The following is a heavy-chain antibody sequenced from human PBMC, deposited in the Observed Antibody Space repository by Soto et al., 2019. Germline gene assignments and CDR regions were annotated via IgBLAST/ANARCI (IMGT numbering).Heavy chain of an antibody. J-gene: IGHJ6*02. CDR3: ARPPHGMDV. V-gene: IGHV3-7*03. CDR1: GFTLSSFW. CDR2: IKQDGSET. Sequence: PGGSLRLSCAASGFTLSSFWMTWVRQAPGKGPEWVASIKQDGSETYYVDSVKGRFTISRDNPKNTLYLQMISLRVGDTAVYYCARPPHGMDVWGQGTTVTVSS.